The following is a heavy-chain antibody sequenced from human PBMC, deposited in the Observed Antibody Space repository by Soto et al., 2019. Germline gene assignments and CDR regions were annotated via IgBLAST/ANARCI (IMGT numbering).Heavy chain of an antibody. Sequence: SETLSLTCTVSGGSISSYYWNWIRQPPGKGLEWIGYIYYSGSTNYNPSLKSRVTISVDTSKNLFSLKLNSVTAADTAVYYCARVRSSDWAYYFDYWGQGALVTVSS. CDR2: IYYSGST. CDR1: GGSISSYY. D-gene: IGHD6-19*01. V-gene: IGHV4-59*01. CDR3: ARVRSSDWAYYFDY. J-gene: IGHJ4*02.